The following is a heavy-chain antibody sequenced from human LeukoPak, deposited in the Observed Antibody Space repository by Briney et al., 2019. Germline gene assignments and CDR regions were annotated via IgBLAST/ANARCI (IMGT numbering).Heavy chain of an antibody. Sequence: GGSLRLSCAASGFTFDDYAMHWVRQAPGTGLEWVSLISWDGGSTYYADSVKGRFTISRDNSKNSLYLQMNSLRAEDTAVYYCARDPGGLDAFDIWGQGTMVTVSS. V-gene: IGHV3-43D*03. D-gene: IGHD2-15*01. J-gene: IGHJ3*02. CDR2: ISWDGGST. CDR3: ARDPGGLDAFDI. CDR1: GFTFDDYA.